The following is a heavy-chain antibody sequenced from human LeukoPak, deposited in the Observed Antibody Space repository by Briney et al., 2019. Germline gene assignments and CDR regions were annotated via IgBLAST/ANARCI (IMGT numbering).Heavy chain of an antibody. V-gene: IGHV4-39*07. CDR3: ARGPSHQVELGRDY. CDR1: GGSISSSSYY. D-gene: IGHD1-7*01. Sequence: SETLSLTCTVSGGSISSSSYYWGWIRQPPGKGLEWIGSIYYSGSTYYNPSLKSRVTISVDTSKNQFSLKLSSVTAADTAVYYCARGPSHQVELGRDYWGQGTLVTVSS. CDR2: IYYSGST. J-gene: IGHJ4*02.